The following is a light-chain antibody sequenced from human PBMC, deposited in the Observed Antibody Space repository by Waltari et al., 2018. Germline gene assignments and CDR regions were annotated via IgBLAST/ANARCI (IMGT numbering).Light chain of an antibody. CDR2: EVS. J-gene: IGKJ1*01. V-gene: IGKV2-29*02. Sequence: DIVMTQTPLSLSVTPGQPASISCKSSQSLLYSDGRTYLFWYVQKPGQSPHLLIYEVSNRFSGVPERFSGSGSGTDFTLKISRMEAEDVGFYYCMQGLQSPPTFGQGTEVEMK. CDR3: MQGLQSPPT. CDR1: QSLLYSDGRTY.